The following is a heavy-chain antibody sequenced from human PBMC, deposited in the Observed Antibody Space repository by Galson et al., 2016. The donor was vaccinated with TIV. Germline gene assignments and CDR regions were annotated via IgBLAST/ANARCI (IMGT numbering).Heavy chain of an antibody. V-gene: IGHV1-69*13. D-gene: IGHD2-2*02. CDR3: ARANLPYTTVYFLTSFNY. J-gene: IGHJ4*02. CDR2: IIPLFGSA. Sequence: SVKVSCKASGVTFSSYTITWVRRAPGHGLEWMGGIIPLFGSANYAQTLQGRVTITADESTRTAYMELTSLKSEDTAVYYCARANLPYTTVYFLTSFNYWGQGTLVTVSS. CDR1: GVTFSSYT.